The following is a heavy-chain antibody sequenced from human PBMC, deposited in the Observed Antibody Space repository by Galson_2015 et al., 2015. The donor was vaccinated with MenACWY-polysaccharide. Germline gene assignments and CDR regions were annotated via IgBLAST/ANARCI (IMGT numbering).Heavy chain of an antibody. V-gene: IGHV3-21*01. CDR1: GLTFSSDS. J-gene: IGHJ4*02. CDR2: ISTSSSYI. CDR3: ARLLYNSGHTVDY. D-gene: IGHD6-19*01. Sequence: SLRLSCAASGLTFSSDSMNWVRQAPGKGLEWVSSISTSSSYIYYADSMKGRFTISRDNAKNSLYLQMNSLRAEDTAVYYCARLLYNSGHTVDYWGQGTLVTVSP.